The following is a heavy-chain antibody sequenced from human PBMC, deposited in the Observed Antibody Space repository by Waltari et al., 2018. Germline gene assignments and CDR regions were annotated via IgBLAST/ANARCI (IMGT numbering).Heavy chain of an antibody. CDR3: ARLRVVVAATPIDY. Sequence: QLQLQESGPGLVKPSETLSLTCTVPGGSISSRSSSWGWIRQPPGKGLEWIGSIYYCGSTYYNPSLKSRVTISVDTSKNQFSLKLSSVTAADTAVYYCARLRVVVAATPIDYWGQGTLVTVSS. CDR1: GGSISSRSSS. CDR2: IYYCGST. D-gene: IGHD2-15*01. J-gene: IGHJ4*02. V-gene: IGHV4-39*01.